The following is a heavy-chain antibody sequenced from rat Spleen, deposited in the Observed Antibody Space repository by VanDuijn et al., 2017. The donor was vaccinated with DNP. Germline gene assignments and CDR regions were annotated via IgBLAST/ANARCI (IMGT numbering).Heavy chain of an antibody. J-gene: IGHJ1*01. Sequence: EVQLVESGGGLVQPGGSLKLSCAASGFTFSDYYMAWVRQAPTKGLELVAAISYEGSSTYYGDSVKGRFTSSRDNAKTTLYLQMNSLRSEATATYYCARGVYYYSATYWYFDFWGPGTMVTVSS. V-gene: IGHV5-22*01. CDR1: GFTFSDYY. D-gene: IGHD1-1*01. CDR2: ISYEGSST. CDR3: ARGVYYYSATYWYFDF.